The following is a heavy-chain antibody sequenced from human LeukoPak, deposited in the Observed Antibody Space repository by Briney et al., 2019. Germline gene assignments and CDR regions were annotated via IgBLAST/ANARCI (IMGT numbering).Heavy chain of an antibody. Sequence: SETLSLTCTVSGGSISSGDYYCSWVRQPQGKGLEWIIYIYHSGGTYYNPSLKSRVTMSVDRSKNQCSLKVSSVTAADTAVYYCARGSAVPAANPQFDYWGQGTLVTVSS. CDR2: IYHSGGT. J-gene: IGHJ4*02. CDR3: ARGSAVPAANPQFDY. CDR1: GGSISSGDYY. D-gene: IGHD2-2*01. V-gene: IGHV4-30-2*01.